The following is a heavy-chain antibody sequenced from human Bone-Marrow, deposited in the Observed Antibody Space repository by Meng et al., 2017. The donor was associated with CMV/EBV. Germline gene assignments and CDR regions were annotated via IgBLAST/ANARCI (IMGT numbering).Heavy chain of an antibody. D-gene: IGHD2-2*01. CDR3: ARDGISKYCSGTSCSRNWYFDL. CDR2: INSAGSST. CDR1: GFTFSSWW. Sequence: GESLKISCAASGFTFSSWWMHWVRQAPGKGLVWVSRINSAGSSTSYADSVKGRFTISRDNAKNTLYLQMNSLRAEDTAVYYCARDGISKYCSGTSCSRNWYFDLWGRGTLVTGAS. V-gene: IGHV3-74*01. J-gene: IGHJ2*01.